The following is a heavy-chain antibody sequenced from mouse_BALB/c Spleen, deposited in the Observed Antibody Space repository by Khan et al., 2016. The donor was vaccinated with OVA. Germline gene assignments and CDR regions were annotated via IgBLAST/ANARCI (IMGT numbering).Heavy chain of an antibody. CDR3: ARSGYGNPFAY. V-gene: IGHV1S81*02. Sequence: QVQLQQSGAELVKPGTSVKISCKASGYTFTSYYMYWVKQRPGQGLEWIGGINPNNGDSNFNEKFNSKATLTVDKSSSTAYMQLGILTSEDSAVYYCARSGYGNPFAYWGQGTLVTVSA. J-gene: IGHJ3*01. CDR2: INPNNGDS. CDR1: GYTFTSYY. D-gene: IGHD2-1*01.